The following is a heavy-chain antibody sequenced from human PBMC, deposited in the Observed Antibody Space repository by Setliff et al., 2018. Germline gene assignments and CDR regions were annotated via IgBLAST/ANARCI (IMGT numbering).Heavy chain of an antibody. CDR2: IIPIFGTA. CDR1: GGTFSSYD. CDR3: ASTLYYYDSSGYGAFDI. Sequence: GASVKVSCKASGGTFSSYDISWVRQAPGQGLEWMGRIIPIFGTANYAQKFQGRVTITADKSTSTAYMELSRLRSEDTAVYYCASTLYYYDSSGYGAFDIWGQGTMVTVSS. D-gene: IGHD3-22*01. V-gene: IGHV1-69*06. J-gene: IGHJ3*02.